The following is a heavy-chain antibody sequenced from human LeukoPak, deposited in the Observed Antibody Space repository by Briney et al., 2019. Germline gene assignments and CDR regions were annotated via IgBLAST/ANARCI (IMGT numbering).Heavy chain of an antibody. CDR3: ARRKRDMWELLRGHFDY. V-gene: IGHV4-39*01. CDR2: IYYSGST. Sequence: KTSETLSLTCTVSGGSISSSSYYWGWIRQPPGKGLEWIGSIYYSGSTYYNPSLKSRVTISVDTSKNQFSLKLSSVTAADTAVYYCARRKRDMWELLRGHFDYWGQGTLVTVSS. CDR1: GGSISSSSYY. J-gene: IGHJ4*02. D-gene: IGHD1-26*01.